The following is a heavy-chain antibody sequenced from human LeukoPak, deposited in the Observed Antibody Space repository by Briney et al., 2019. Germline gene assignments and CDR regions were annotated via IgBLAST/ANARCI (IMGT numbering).Heavy chain of an antibody. Sequence: GGSLRLSCAASGFTFSSYAMSWVRQAPGKGLEWVSGISGSGGSTYYADSVKGRFTISRDNSKNPLYLQMNSLRAEDTAVYYCAKEGDFWSGYYGLDYWGQGTLVTVSS. D-gene: IGHD3-3*01. V-gene: IGHV3-23*01. CDR2: ISGSGGST. CDR1: GFTFSSYA. J-gene: IGHJ4*02. CDR3: AKEGDFWSGYYGLDY.